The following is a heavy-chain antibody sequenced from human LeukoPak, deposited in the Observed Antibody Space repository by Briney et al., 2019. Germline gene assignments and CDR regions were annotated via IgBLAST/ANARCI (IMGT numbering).Heavy chain of an antibody. J-gene: IGHJ4*02. CDR2: IYHSGST. CDR1: DYY. V-gene: IGHV4-30-2*01. CDR3: ARNPPHYYFDY. Sequence: DYYMSWIRQPPGKGLEWIGYIYHSGSTYYNPSLKSRVTISVDRSKNQFSLKLSSVTAADTAVYYCARNPPHYYFDYWGQGTLVTVSS.